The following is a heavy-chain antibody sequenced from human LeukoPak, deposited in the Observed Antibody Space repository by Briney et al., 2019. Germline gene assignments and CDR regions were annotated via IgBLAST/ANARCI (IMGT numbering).Heavy chain of an antibody. CDR2: ISTYNGNT. Sequence: ASVKVSCKASGYTFTSYGISWVRQAPGQGLEWMGWISTYNGNTDYAQKLQGRVTMTTDTSTSTAYMELRSLRSDDTAMYYCAREPPPYLSYGSGSSIDYWGQGTLVTVSS. V-gene: IGHV1-18*01. J-gene: IGHJ4*02. CDR1: GYTFTSYG. D-gene: IGHD3-10*01. CDR3: AREPPPYLSYGSGSSIDY.